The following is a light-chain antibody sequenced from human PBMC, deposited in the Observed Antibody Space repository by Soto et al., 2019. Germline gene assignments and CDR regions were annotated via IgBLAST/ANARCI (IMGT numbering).Light chain of an antibody. Sequence: ELVLTQSPDTLSLSPGERATLSCSASHSVSSTYLAWYQQKPRQAPRLLIYGASSRATGIPNRFSSSGSGTDFTSTISRLEPEDFAVYFCQQYDASPWTFGQGTKV. J-gene: IGKJ1*01. CDR3: QQYDASPWT. V-gene: IGKV3-20*01. CDR2: GAS. CDR1: HSVSSTY.